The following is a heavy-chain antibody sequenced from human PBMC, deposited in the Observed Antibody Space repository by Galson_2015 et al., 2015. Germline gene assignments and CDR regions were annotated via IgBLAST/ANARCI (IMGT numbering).Heavy chain of an antibody. V-gene: IGHV3-30*18. CDR1: GFTFSSYG. Sequence: SLRLSCAASGFTFSSYGMHWVRQAPGKGLEWVAVISYDGSNKYYADSVKGRFTISRDNSKNTLYLQMNSLRAEDTAVYYCAKEQGDYDILTGPPRGYYYYGMDVWGQGTTVTVSS. D-gene: IGHD3-9*01. CDR2: ISYDGSNK. J-gene: IGHJ6*02. CDR3: AKEQGDYDILTGPPRGYYYYGMDV.